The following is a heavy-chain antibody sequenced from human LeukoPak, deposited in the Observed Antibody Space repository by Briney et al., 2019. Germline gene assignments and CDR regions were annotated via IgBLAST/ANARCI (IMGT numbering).Heavy chain of an antibody. V-gene: IGHV3-33*01. J-gene: IGHJ5*02. CDR2: IWYDGSNK. CDR1: GFTFSSYG. Sequence: GGSLRLSCAASGFTFSSYGMHWVRQAPGKGLECVAVIWYDGSNKYYADSVKGRFTISRDNSKNTLYLQMNSLRAEDTAVYYCARSSPYSWGQGTLVTVSS. D-gene: IGHD2-21*01. CDR3: ARSSPYS.